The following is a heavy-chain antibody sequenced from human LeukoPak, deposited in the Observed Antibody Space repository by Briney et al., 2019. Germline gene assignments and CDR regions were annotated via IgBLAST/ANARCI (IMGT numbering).Heavy chain of an antibody. Sequence: PGGSLRLSCAASGFTFSSYAMSWVRQAPGKGLEWVSAISGSGGSTYYADSVKGRFTISRDNSKNTLYLQMNSLRAEDTAVYYCAVRYCSSTSCRFDPRGQGTLVTVSS. CDR3: AVRYCSSTSCRFDP. CDR1: GFTFSSYA. D-gene: IGHD2-2*01. V-gene: IGHV3-23*01. CDR2: ISGSGGST. J-gene: IGHJ5*02.